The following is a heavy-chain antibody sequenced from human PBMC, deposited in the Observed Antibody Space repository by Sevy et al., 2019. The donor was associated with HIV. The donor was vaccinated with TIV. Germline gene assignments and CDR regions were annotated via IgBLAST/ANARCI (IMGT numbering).Heavy chain of an antibody. Sequence: GGSLRLSCAASGFAVSSNFMSWVRQAPGKGLEWVSVIYIGGSTYYADSVKGRFTISRDNSKNTLYLQMNSLRAEDTAVHYCARGKHTSDYYGSFDYWGQGTLVTVSS. CDR3: ARGKHTSDYYGSFDY. CDR1: GFAVSSNF. V-gene: IGHV3-53*01. D-gene: IGHD3-3*01. CDR2: IYIGGST. J-gene: IGHJ4*02.